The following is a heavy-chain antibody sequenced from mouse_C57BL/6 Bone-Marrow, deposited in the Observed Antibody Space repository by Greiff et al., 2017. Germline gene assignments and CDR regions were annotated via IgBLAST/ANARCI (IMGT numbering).Heavy chain of an antibody. D-gene: IGHD2-5*01. J-gene: IGHJ2*01. CDR3: TTAYYSNYDY. V-gene: IGHV14-4*01. Sequence: EVQLQQSGAELVRPGASVKLSCTASGFNIKDDYMHWVKQRPEPGLEWIGWIDPENGDTEYASKFQGKATITADTSSNTAYLQLSSLTSEDTAVYYCTTAYYSNYDYWGQGTTLTVSS. CDR1: GFNIKDDY. CDR2: IDPENGDT.